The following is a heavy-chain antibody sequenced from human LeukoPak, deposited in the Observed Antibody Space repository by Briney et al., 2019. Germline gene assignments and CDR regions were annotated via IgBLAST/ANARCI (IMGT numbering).Heavy chain of an antibody. Sequence: PGGSLRLSCAASGFTVSSNYMSWVRQAPGKGLEWVSVITGSGGNTYHADSVKGRLTVSRDNSKNTLYLHMNSLRAEDTAVYHCAKGPNDDSNYLFDHWGQGTLVTVSS. CDR3: AKGPNDDSNYLFDH. CDR2: ITGSGGNT. D-gene: IGHD4-11*01. V-gene: IGHV3-23*01. J-gene: IGHJ5*02. CDR1: GFTVSSNY.